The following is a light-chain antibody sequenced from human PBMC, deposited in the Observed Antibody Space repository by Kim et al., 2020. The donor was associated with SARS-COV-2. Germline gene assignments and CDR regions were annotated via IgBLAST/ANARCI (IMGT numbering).Light chain of an antibody. CDR2: ETS. J-gene: IGKJ4*01. V-gene: IGKV3-11*01. CDR3: QQRYNWPLT. Sequence: WSPGERATLSCRASRSVGNSLAWFQQKPGQAPRLLIFETSNRATGIPARFSGSGSGTAFTLTISSLEPEDFAVYYCQQRYNWPLTFGGGTKVDIK. CDR1: RSVGNS.